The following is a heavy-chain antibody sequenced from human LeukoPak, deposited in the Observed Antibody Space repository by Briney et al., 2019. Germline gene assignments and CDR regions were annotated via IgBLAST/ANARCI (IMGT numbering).Heavy chain of an antibody. CDR1: GFTLSANF. J-gene: IGHJ1*01. CDR2: TYSGGST. Sequence: GGSLRLSCVASGFTLSANFMSWVRQAPGKGLEWVSVTYSGGSTDYADSVKGRFTISRDNSKNTLYLQMNTLRAEDTAVYYCASPAGLREFQYWGQGTLVTVSS. D-gene: IGHD3-10*01. V-gene: IGHV3-53*01. CDR3: ASPAGLREFQY.